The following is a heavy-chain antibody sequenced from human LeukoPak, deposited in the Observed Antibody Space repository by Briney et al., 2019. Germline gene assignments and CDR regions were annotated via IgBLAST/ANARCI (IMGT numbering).Heavy chain of an antibody. Sequence: GASVKVSCKASGYTFTSYDVNWVRQATGQGLEWMGWISAYNGNTNYAQKLQGRVTMTTDTSTSTAYMELRSLRSDDTAVYYCARDEGSWGFDYWGQGTLVTVSS. CDR1: GYTFTSYD. D-gene: IGHD6-13*01. V-gene: IGHV1-18*01. J-gene: IGHJ4*02. CDR2: ISAYNGNT. CDR3: ARDEGSWGFDY.